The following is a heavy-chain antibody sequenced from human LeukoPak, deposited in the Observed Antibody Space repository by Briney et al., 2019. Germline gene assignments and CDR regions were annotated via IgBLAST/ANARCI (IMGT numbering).Heavy chain of an antibody. CDR2: IYYSGST. V-gene: IGHV4-59*08. D-gene: IGHD4-17*01. CDR3: ARGGNYGDYDGYFDY. Sequence: PSETLSLTCTVSGGSISSYYWSWIRQPPGKGLEWIGYIYYSGSTNYNPSLRSRVTISADTSKNQFSLKLSSVTAADTAVYYCARGGNYGDYDGYFDYWGQGTLVTVSS. CDR1: GGSISSYY. J-gene: IGHJ4*02.